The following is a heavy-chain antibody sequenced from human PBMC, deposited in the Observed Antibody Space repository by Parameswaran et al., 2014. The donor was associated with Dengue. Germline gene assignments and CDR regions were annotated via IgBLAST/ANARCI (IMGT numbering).Heavy chain of an antibody. J-gene: IGHJ6*02. V-gene: IGHV7-4-1*02. D-gene: IGHD2-21*02. Sequence: WVRQAPGQGLEWMGWINTNTGNPTYAQGFTGRFVFSLDTSVSTAYLQISSLKAEDTAVYYCARRGVVVTANKRDYYYYGMDVWGQGTTVTVSS. CDR2: INTNTGNP. CDR3: ARRGVVVTANKRDYYYYGMDV.